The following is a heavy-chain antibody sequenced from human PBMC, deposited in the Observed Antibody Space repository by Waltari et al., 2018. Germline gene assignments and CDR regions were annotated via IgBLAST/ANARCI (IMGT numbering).Heavy chain of an antibody. Sequence: QLQLQESGPGLVKPSETLSLTCTVSGGSISSSNYYWGWIRQPPGKGLEWIGSIYYGGSTYYNPSLKRRVTISVDTSKNQFSLKLSSVTAADTAFYYCARSLGDPDYFDYWGQGTLVTVSS. CDR2: IYYGGST. CDR1: GGSISSSNYY. V-gene: IGHV4-39*01. CDR3: ARSLGDPDYFDY. J-gene: IGHJ4*02. D-gene: IGHD2-21*02.